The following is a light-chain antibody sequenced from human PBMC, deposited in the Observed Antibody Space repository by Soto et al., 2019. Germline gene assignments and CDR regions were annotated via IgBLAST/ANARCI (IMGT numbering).Light chain of an antibody. CDR1: SSDVGGYNY. J-gene: IGLJ2*01. Sequence: QSALTQPPSASGSPGQSVTISCTGTSSDVGGYNYVSWYQHHPGKAPKLMIHEVSKRPSGVPDRFSGSKSGNTASLTVSGLQTEDEANYYCSLYADSNMGVFGGGTQLTV. CDR3: SLYADSNMGV. CDR2: EVS. V-gene: IGLV2-8*01.